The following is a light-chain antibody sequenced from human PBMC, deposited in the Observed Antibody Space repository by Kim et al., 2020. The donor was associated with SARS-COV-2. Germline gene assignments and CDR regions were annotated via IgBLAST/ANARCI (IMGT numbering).Light chain of an antibody. CDR1: QYISNY. J-gene: IGKJ2*01. V-gene: IGKV1-39*01. Sequence: IQMTQSPSSLSASVGDRVTITCRARQYISNYLNWYQQRLGKAPKVLIYAASILQSGVLPRFSGSGSGTGFTLTISSLQPEDFTTYYCRKSYSNPPEYTFGRGTKLEI. CDR3: RKSYSNPPEYT. CDR2: AAS.